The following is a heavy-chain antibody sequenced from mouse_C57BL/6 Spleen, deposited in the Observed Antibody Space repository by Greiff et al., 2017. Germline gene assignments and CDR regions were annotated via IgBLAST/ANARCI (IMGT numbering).Heavy chain of an antibody. CDR3: TRWGFAD. CDR1: GYTFTDYE. V-gene: IGHV1-15*01. Sequence: VQLQESGAELVRPGASVTLSCKASGYTFTDYEMHWVKQTPVHGLEWIGAIDPETGGTAYNQKFKGKAILTADKSSSTAYMELRSLTSEDSAVYCCTRWGFADWGTGTMVTVSA. CDR2: IDPETGGT. J-gene: IGHJ3*01.